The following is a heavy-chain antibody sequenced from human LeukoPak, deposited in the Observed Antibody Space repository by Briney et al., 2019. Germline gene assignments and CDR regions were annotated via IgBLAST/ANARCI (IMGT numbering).Heavy chain of an antibody. CDR2: IRSKAYGGTT. J-gene: IGHJ4*02. Sequence: GGSLRLSCTASGFTFGDYAMSWFRQAPGKGLEWVGFIRSKAYGGTTEYAASVKGRFTISRDDSKSIAYLQMNSLKTEDTAVYYCTREPLWFGELSFDYWGQGTLVTVSS. V-gene: IGHV3-49*03. CDR3: TREPLWFGELSFDY. D-gene: IGHD3-10*01. CDR1: GFTFGDYA.